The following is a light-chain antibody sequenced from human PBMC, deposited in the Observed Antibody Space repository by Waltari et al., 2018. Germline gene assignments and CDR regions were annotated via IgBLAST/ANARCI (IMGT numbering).Light chain of an antibody. CDR1: SSDVGNYNL. CDR2: EVT. V-gene: IGLV2-23*02. J-gene: IGLJ1*01. CDR3: CSYAGLGIYV. Sequence: QSGLTQPASVSGSPGQSITIPCTGTSSDVGNYNLVSWYQQYPGKAPKRMVYEVTKRTSGVSDRFSGSKSGNTASLTIFGLQSEDEADYYCCSYAGLGIYVFGTGTKVTVL.